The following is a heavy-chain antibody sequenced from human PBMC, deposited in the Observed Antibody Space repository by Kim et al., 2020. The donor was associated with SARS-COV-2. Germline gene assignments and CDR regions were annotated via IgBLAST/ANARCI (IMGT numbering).Heavy chain of an antibody. Sequence: GGSLRLSCAASGFTFSSYSMNWVRQAPGKGLEWVSYISSSSSTIYYADSVKGRFTISRDNAKNSLYLQMNSLRAEDTAVYYCARDQVVVVVAATPNYYYYYGMDVWGQGTTVTVSS. D-gene: IGHD2-15*01. CDR1: GFTFSSYS. J-gene: IGHJ6*02. V-gene: IGHV3-48*04. CDR2: ISSSSSTI. CDR3: ARDQVVVVVAATPNYYYYYGMDV.